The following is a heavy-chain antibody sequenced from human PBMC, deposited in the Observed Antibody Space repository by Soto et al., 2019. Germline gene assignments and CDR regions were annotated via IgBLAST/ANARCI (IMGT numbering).Heavy chain of an antibody. CDR1: GYSFTSYW. V-gene: IGHV5-51*01. D-gene: IGHD2-8*02. J-gene: IGHJ6*02. CDR3: ARHLISPGYYDYGMDV. CDR2: IYPGDSNS. Sequence: GESLKISCKGSGYSFTSYWIAWVRQMPGKGLEWMGIIYPGDSNSRYRPSFQGQVTMPVDKSLNTVYLQWGSLKASDTALYYCARHLISPGYYDYGMDVWGQGTTVTVSS.